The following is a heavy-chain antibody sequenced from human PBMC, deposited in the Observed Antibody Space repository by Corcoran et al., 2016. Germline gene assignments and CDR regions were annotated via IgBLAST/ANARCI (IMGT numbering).Heavy chain of an antibody. V-gene: IGHV5-51*01. CDR1: GYRFTTSW. CDR3: ARQTRSGVDV. CDR2: IYPGDSDT. D-gene: IGHD2-15*01. Sequence: EVQLVQSGAEVKKPGESLKISCQGSGYRFTTSWIAWVRQMPGEGLESMGVIYPGDSDTRYSPSFQGQVTISADKSISTAYLQWSSLKASDTAMYYCARQTRSGVDVWCQGTPVTVSS. J-gene: IGHJ6*02.